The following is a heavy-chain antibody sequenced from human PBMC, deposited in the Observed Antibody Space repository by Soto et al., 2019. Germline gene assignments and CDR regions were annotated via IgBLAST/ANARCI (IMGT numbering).Heavy chain of an antibody. Sequence: SETLSLTCAVYGGSFSGYYWSWIRQPPGKGLEWIGEINHSGSTNYNPSLKSRVTISVDTSKNQFSLKLSSVTAADTAVYYCARGVHGDYFDYWGQGTLVTVSS. V-gene: IGHV4-34*01. CDR3: ARGVHGDYFDY. CDR1: GGSFSGYY. CDR2: INHSGST. D-gene: IGHD2-21*01. J-gene: IGHJ4*02.